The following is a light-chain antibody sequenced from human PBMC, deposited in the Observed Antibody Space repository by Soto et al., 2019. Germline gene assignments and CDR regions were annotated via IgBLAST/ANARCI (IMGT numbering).Light chain of an antibody. V-gene: IGLV1-40*01. CDR2: RNH. Sequence: QSVLTQPPSVSGAPGQRVTISCTGSRSNIGASYDVHWYQQIPGTAPKLLIYRNHDRPSGVPDRFSGSKSGTSASLAITGLQAEDEADYYCQSYDNSVSGARVFGGGTKVTVL. CDR1: RSNIGASYD. CDR3: QSYDNSVSGARV. J-gene: IGLJ3*02.